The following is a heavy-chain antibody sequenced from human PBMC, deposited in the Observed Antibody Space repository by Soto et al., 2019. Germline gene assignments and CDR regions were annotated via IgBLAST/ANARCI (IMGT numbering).Heavy chain of an antibody. V-gene: IGHV4-4*08. CDR1: GASIRNYY. Sequence: XETLSLPCSVSGASIRNYYWHWVRQLPGKGLEWIGYVYTPDYTRYNSSLKSRVTISVDTSKSQFSLRLNSVTAADTAAYYCASSAGNTGDFFYYNGMDVWGQGTTVTVSS. CDR3: ASSAGNTGDFFYYNGMDV. D-gene: IGHD3-10*01. CDR2: VYTPDYT. J-gene: IGHJ6*02.